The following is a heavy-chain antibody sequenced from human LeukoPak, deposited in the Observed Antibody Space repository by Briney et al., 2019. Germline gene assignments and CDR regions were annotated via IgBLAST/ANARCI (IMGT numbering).Heavy chain of an antibody. CDR2: IKQDGSEK. D-gene: IGHD6-19*01. J-gene: IGHJ4*02. V-gene: IGHV3-7*01. Sequence: GGSLRLSCAASGFTFSSYWMSWVRQVPGKGLEWVANIKQDGSEKYYVDSVKGRFTISRDNAKNSLYLQMNSLRAEDTAVYYCARLSYSSGWYGGGSYDYWGQGTLVTVSS. CDR3: ARLSYSSGWYGGGSYDY. CDR1: GFTFSSYW.